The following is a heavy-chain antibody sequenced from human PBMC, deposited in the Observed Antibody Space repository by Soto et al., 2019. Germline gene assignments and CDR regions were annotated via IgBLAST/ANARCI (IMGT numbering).Heavy chain of an antibody. J-gene: IGHJ3*02. V-gene: IGHV4-39*01. CDR1: GGSISSSSYY. D-gene: IGHD2-2*01. Sequence: PSETLSLTCTVSGGSISSSSYYWGWIRQPPGKGLEWIGSIYYSGSTYYNPSLKSRVTISVDTSKNQFSLKLSSVTAADTAVYYCASPPVHQLLSAFDIWGQGTMVTVSS. CDR2: IYYSGST. CDR3: ASPPVHQLLSAFDI.